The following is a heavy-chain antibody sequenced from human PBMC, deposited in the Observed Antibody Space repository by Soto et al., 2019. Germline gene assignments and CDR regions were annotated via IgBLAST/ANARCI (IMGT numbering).Heavy chain of an antibody. J-gene: IGHJ6*02. CDR2: IYYSGST. V-gene: IGHV4-59*01. Sequence: SETLSLTCTVSGGSISSYYWSWIRQPPGKGLEWIGYIYYSGSTNYNPSLKSRVTISVDTSKNQFSLKLSSVTAADTAVYYCAREQATDGDYYYYGMDVWGQGTTVTVSS. CDR1: GGSISSYY. D-gene: IGHD5-12*01. CDR3: AREQATDGDYYYYGMDV.